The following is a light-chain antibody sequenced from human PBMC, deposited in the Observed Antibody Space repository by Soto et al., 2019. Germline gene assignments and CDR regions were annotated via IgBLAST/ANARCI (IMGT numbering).Light chain of an antibody. Sequence: QSVLTQPPSVSGAPGQRVTISCSGSASNVGNNYVSWYQQLPGTAPKLLISNNGQRPSGVPDRFSASKSGTSASLAISGLRSEDEAEYSCAAWDDNLIGVVFGGGTQLTVL. V-gene: IGLV1-47*01. CDR2: NNG. CDR3: AAWDDNLIGVV. CDR1: ASNVGNNY. J-gene: IGLJ2*01.